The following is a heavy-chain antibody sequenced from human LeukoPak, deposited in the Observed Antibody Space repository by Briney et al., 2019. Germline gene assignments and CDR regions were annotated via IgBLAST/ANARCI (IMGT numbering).Heavy chain of an antibody. CDR1: GYTLTELS. CDR3: ARDLNVLRYFDWLSLGY. Sequence: ASVKVSCKVSGYTLTELSMHWVRQAPGKGLEWMGGFDPEDGETIYAQKFQGRVTITRDTSASTAYMELSSLRSEDTAVYYCARDLNVLRYFDWLSLGYWGQGTLVTVSS. CDR2: FDPEDGET. D-gene: IGHD3-9*01. J-gene: IGHJ4*02. V-gene: IGHV1-24*01.